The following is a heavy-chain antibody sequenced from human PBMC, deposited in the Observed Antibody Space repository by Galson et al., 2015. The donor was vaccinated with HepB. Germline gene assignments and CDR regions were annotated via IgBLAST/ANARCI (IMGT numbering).Heavy chain of an antibody. CDR1: GFIFSSSD. V-gene: IGHV3-48*04. CDR2: ISSSSDTI. D-gene: IGHD3-10*01. J-gene: IGHJ4*02. CDR3: ARRGGTNLLWWFED. Sequence: SLRLSCAASGFIFSSSDMNWVRQAPGKGLEWVAFISSSSDTIYNEDSVKGRFTITRDNAKNSLYLQMNSLRAEDTAVYYCARRGGTNLLWWFEDWGQGSLVT.